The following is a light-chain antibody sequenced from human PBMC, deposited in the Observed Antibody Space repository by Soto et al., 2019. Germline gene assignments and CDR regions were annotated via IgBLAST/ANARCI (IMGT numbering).Light chain of an antibody. CDR2: EVS. V-gene: IGLV2-23*02. J-gene: IGLJ2*01. CDR3: CSYAGSSTFVV. CDR1: SSDVGSYNL. Sequence: QSALPQPASVSGSPGQSITISCTGTSSDVGSYNLVSWYQQHPGKAPTLMIYEVSKRPSGVSNRFSGSKSGNTASLTISGFQAEDEADYYCCSYAGSSTFVVFGGGTKLTVL.